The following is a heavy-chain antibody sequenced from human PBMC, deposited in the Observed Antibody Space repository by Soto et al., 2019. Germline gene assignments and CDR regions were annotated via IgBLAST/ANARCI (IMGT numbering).Heavy chain of an antibody. CDR2: IYDTGST. Sequence: QVQLQESGLGLLKPSATLYLTCTVSGGPFSSFYWTWIRQPPGKGLEWLGYIYDTGSTKYNPSHKDRVAISVDTSKSQFALQLRCVTAADTAVYFCSIGFEVIIATGYYYFYAMDVWGPGTTVTVSS. CDR3: SIGFEVIIATGYYYFYAMDV. V-gene: IGHV4-59*01. J-gene: IGHJ6*02. CDR1: GGPFSSFY. D-gene: IGHD2-21*01.